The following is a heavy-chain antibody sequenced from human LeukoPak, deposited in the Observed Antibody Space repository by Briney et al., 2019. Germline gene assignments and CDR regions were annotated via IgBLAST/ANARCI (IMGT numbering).Heavy chain of an antibody. CDR1: GYIFTSNW. Sequence: GESLKIYCKSSGYIFTSNWIGWARQMPGKGLEWMGIIYPGDSDTRYSPSFQGQVTISADKSISTAYLQWSSLKASDTAMYYCARQFKQMQGPNYCWGQGTLVTVSS. J-gene: IGHJ4*02. D-gene: IGHD5-24*01. V-gene: IGHV5-51*01. CDR3: ARQFKQMQGPNYC. CDR2: IYPGDSDT.